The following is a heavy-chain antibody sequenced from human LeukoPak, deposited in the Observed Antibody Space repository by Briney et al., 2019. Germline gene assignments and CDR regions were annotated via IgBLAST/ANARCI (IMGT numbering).Heavy chain of an antibody. CDR3: TRDSSGLGSAFDI. Sequence: TGGSLRLSCAASGFTFSTYSMNWVRQAPGKGLEWVSCITSSSRTIYYADSVKGLSTISRDNAKNSLYLQRNRLRDEDTAVYYCTRDSSGLGSAFDIWGQGTVVTGSS. CDR1: GFTFSTYS. J-gene: IGHJ3*02. CDR2: ITSSSRTI. D-gene: IGHD3-10*01. V-gene: IGHV3-48*02.